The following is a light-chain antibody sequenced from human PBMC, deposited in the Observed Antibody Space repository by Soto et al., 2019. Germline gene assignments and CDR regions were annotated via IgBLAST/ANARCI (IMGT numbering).Light chain of an antibody. Sequence: EVVLTQSPGTLSLSPGERATLSCRASQTVSSSYLAWYQQKPGQAPRLLIYGASSRATGIPDRFSGSGSGTELTLTIHRLEPEDFAVYHRQQYGSSPLTFGGGTKVEIK. J-gene: IGKJ4*01. CDR1: QTVSSSY. CDR2: GAS. V-gene: IGKV3-20*01. CDR3: QQYGSSPLT.